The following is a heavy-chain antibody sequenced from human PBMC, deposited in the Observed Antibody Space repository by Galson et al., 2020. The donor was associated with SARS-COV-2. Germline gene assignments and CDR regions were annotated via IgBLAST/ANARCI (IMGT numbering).Heavy chain of an antibody. CDR3: ARAGYSYGFPFDVPFDY. CDR2: IYSGGST. CDR1: GFTVSSNY. D-gene: IGHD5-18*01. Sequence: GGSLRLSCAASGFTVSSNYMSWVRQAPGKGLEWVSVIYSGGSTYYADSVKGRFTISRDNSKNTLYLQMNSLRAEDTAVYYCARAGYSYGFPFDVPFDYWGQGTLVTVAS. J-gene: IGHJ4*02. V-gene: IGHV3-53*01.